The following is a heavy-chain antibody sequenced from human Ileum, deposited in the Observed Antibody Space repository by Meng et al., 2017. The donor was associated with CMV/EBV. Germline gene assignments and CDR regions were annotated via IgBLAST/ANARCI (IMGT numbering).Heavy chain of an antibody. Sequence: QVQLQESGPGLVKPSQTLSLTCTVSGASITNDDYYWSWIRQPPGKGLEWIGYIYYNGSTYYNPSLKSRVTISVDTSKNQFSLKLSSVTAADTAVYYCARGSSSWAFDYWGQGTLVTVSS. V-gene: IGHV4-30-4*01. J-gene: IGHJ4*02. CDR3: ARGSSSWAFDY. CDR2: IYYNGST. CDR1: GASITNDDYY. D-gene: IGHD2-2*01.